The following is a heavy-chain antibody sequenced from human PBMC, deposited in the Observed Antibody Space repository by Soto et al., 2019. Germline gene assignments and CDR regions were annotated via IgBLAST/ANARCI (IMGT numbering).Heavy chain of an antibody. CDR1: GLTPSSCW. V-gene: IGHV3-74*01. CDR3: ARDSSSSNYYYYYGMDV. J-gene: IGHJ6*02. D-gene: IGHD6-6*01. Sequence: TWGSLTLACAASGLTPSSCWRHLVRQGPGKGLVWVSRIKSDGSSTSYADSVKGRFTISRDNAKKTLYLQMNSLRAEDTAVYYCARDSSSSNYYYYYGMDVWGQGTTVTVSS. CDR2: IKSDGSST.